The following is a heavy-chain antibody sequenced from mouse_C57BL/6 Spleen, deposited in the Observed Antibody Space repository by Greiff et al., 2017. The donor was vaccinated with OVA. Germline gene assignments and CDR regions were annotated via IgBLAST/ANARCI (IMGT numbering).Heavy chain of an antibody. CDR1: GYTFTSYW. CDR3: ARSHSDFDY. V-gene: IGHV1-55*01. J-gene: IGHJ2*01. CDR2: IYPGSGST. Sequence: VQLQQPGAELVKPGASVKMSCKASGYTFTSYWITWVKQRPGQGLEWIGDIYPGSGSTNYNEKFQGKATITADTSSNTAYLQLSSLTSEDTAIYYCARSHSDFDYWGQGTTLTVSS.